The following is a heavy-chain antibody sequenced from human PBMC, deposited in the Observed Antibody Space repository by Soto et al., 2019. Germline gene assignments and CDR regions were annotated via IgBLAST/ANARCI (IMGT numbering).Heavy chain of an antibody. V-gene: IGHV4-39*01. Sequence: SETLSLTCTVSGGSISSSSYYWGWIRQPPGKGLEWIGSIYYSGSTYYNPSLKSRVTISVDTSKNQLSLKLSSVTAADTAVYYCARLVHSAGNWFDPWGQGTLVTVSS. CDR1: GGSISSSSYY. D-gene: IGHD2-2*01. CDR3: ARLVHSAGNWFDP. CDR2: IYYSGST. J-gene: IGHJ5*02.